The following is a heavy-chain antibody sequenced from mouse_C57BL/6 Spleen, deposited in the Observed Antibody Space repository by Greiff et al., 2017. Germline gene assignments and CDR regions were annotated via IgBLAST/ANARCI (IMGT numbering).Heavy chain of an antibody. CDR3: ARWYDVYFDY. D-gene: IGHD2-3*01. CDR1: GYTFTSYW. J-gene: IGHJ2*01. Sequence: QVQLQQSGAELVMPGASVKLSCKASGYTFTSYWMHWVKQRPGQGLEWIGEIDPSDSYTNYNQKFKGKSTLTVDKSSSTAYMQLSSLTSEDSAVYYCARWYDVYFDYWGQGTTLTVSS. CDR2: IDPSDSYT. V-gene: IGHV1-69*01.